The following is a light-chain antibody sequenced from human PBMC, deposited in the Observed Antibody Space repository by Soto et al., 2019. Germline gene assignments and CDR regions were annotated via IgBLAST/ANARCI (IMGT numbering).Light chain of an antibody. CDR2: GAS. Sequence: IVLTQSPGTLSLSPGERATLSCRASQSVGSNYLAWYQQKPGQAPRLLIYGASSRATGIPDRFSGSGSGTDFPLTIRRLEPEDFAVDYCQHYGTAAYTFGQGTTLEIK. J-gene: IGKJ2*01. V-gene: IGKV3-20*01. CDR1: QSVGSNY. CDR3: QHYGTAAYT.